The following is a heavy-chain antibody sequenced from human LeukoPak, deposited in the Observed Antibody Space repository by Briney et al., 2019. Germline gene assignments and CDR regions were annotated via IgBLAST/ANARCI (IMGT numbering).Heavy chain of an antibody. J-gene: IGHJ4*02. D-gene: IGHD6-13*01. CDR1: GGSISSYY. CDR3: ATHNPTQQSFDY. Sequence: PSETLSLTCTVSGGSISSYYWSWIRQPPGKGLEWIGYIYYSGSTNYNPSLKSRVTISVDTSKNQISLKLSSVTAADTAVYYCATHNPTQQSFDYWGQGTLVTVSS. V-gene: IGHV4-59*08. CDR2: IYYSGST.